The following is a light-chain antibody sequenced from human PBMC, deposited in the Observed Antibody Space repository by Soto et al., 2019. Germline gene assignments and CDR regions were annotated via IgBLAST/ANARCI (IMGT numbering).Light chain of an antibody. V-gene: IGLV2-14*01. CDR2: EVS. CDR3: SSYTSSSTRGIYV. J-gene: IGLJ1*01. CDR1: SSDVNDYNF. Sequence: QSVLTQPGSVSGSPGQSIIISCTGTSSDVNDYNFVSWHQQHPGKAPKLMIYEVSYRPSGVSNRFSGSKSGNTASLTISGLQAEDEADYYCSSYTSSSTRGIYVFGSGTKVTVL.